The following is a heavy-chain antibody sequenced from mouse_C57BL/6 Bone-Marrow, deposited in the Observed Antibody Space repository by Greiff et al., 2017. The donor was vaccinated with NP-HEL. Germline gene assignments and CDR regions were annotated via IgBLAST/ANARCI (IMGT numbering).Heavy chain of an antibody. Sequence: QVQLKQSGAELARPGASVKLSCKASGYTFTSYGISWVKQRTGQGLEWIGEIYPRSGNTYYNEKFKGKATLTADKSSSTAYMELRSLTSEDSAVYFCARDYYGSSYGGTWFAYWGQGTLVTVSA. CDR2: IYPRSGNT. D-gene: IGHD1-1*01. J-gene: IGHJ3*01. V-gene: IGHV1-81*01. CDR1: GYTFTSYG. CDR3: ARDYYGSSYGGTWFAY.